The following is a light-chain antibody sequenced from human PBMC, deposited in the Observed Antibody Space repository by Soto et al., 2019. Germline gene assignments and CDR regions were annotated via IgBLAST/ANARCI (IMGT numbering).Light chain of an antibody. CDR3: QQYYGAPIT. V-gene: IGKV4-1*01. J-gene: IGKJ5*01. CDR1: QSILSNSNNKNY. CDR2: SAS. Sequence: DIVMPQSPDSLAVSLGERATINCKSSQSILSNSNNKNYLAWFQQKPGQPPKLLIYSASARESGVPDRISGSGSGTDFTLTISGLQDEDVAVYYCQQYYGAPITFGQGTRLEIK.